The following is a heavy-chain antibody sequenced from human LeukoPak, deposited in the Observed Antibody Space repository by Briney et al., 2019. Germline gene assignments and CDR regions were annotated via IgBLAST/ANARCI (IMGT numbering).Heavy chain of an antibody. CDR3: ARERGSCSSASCYTSDAFDM. CDR1: GYTFSAYY. D-gene: IGHD2-2*02. J-gene: IGHJ3*02. Sequence: ASVKVSCKASGYTFSAYYIHWVRQAPGQGLGWMGWINPNSGGTNSAQKFQGRVTMTRDTSISIAYMELSRLRSDDTAVYYCARERGSCSSASCYTSDAFDMWGQGTMVTVSS. CDR2: INPNSGGT. V-gene: IGHV1-2*02.